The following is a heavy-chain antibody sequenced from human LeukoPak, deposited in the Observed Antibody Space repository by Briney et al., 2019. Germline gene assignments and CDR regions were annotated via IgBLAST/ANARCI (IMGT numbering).Heavy chain of an antibody. V-gene: IGHV4-34*01. D-gene: IGHD4-17*01. CDR2: INHSGST. J-gene: IGHJ4*02. Sequence: SETLSLTCAVYGGSFSGYYWSWIRQPPGKGLEWIGEINHSGSTNYNPSLKSRVTISVDTSKNQFSLKLSSVTAADTAVYYCARHSYGDYEQGFDYWGQGTQVTVSS. CDR1: GGSFSGYY. CDR3: ARHSYGDYEQGFDY.